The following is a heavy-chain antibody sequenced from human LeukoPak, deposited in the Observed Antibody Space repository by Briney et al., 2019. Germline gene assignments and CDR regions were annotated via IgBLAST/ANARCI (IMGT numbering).Heavy chain of an antibody. CDR3: ARHGNHYYGSGGFDY. CDR2: IYYGGST. Sequence: PSETLSLTCTVSGGSISSSYYWGWIRQPPGKGLDWIGSIYYGGSTYYNLSLRSRVTTSVDTSKNQFSLKLTSVTAADTAVYYCARHGNHYYGSGGFDYWGQGTLVTVSS. V-gene: IGHV4-39*01. CDR1: GGSISSSYY. J-gene: IGHJ4*02. D-gene: IGHD3-10*01.